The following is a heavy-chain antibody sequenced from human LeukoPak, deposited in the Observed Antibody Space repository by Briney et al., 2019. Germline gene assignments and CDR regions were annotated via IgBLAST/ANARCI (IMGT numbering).Heavy chain of an antibody. CDR2: IGSSSSYI. J-gene: IGHJ6*04. Sequence: GGSLRLSCAASGFTFSSYWMHWVRQAPGKGLEWVSSIGSSSSYIYYADSVKGRFTISRDNAKNSLYLQMNSLRAEDTAVYYCAELGITMIGGVWGKGTTVTISS. V-gene: IGHV3-21*01. CDR1: GFTFSSYW. CDR3: AELGITMIGGV. D-gene: IGHD3-10*02.